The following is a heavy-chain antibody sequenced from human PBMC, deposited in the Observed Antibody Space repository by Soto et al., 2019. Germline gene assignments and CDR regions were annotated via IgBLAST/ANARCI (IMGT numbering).Heavy chain of an antibody. Sequence: QVQLQESGPGLVKPSGTLSLTCAVSGGSISSSNWWSWVRQPPGKGLEWIGEIYHSGSTNYNPSLKSRVTISVDTSKNQFSLKLSSVTAADTAVYYCARDVFDTMVRGVIPPDAFDIWGQGTMVTVSS. CDR1: GGSISSSNW. CDR3: ARDVFDTMVRGVIPPDAFDI. D-gene: IGHD3-10*01. J-gene: IGHJ3*02. CDR2: IYHSGST. V-gene: IGHV4-4*02.